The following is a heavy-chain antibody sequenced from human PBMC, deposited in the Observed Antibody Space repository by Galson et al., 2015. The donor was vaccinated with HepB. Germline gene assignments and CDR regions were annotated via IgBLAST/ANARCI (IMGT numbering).Heavy chain of an antibody. V-gene: IGHV3-21*01. CDR3: TRGFPYYNNELNDY. CDR1: GFTFTGYA. Sequence: SLRLSCAASGFTFTGYAMNWVRQPPGRGLEWISSISSGGSYIYYADSVKGRFTICRDNARNSLFLQLNSLRAEDTAVYYCTRGFPYYNNELNDYWGQGTLVTVSS. J-gene: IGHJ4*02. CDR2: ISSGGSYI. D-gene: IGHD3-22*01.